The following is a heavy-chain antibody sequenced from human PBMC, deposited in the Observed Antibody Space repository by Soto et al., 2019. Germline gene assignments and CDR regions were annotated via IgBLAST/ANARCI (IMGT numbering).Heavy chain of an antibody. CDR3: ARAQSGFFGSGSYYNRLFDI. Sequence: SETLSLTCTVSGGSITSSDYYWGWIRQSPGKGLEWLGNTYYSGDTYYNPSLKSRLTISVDTSKNQFSLKLSSVTAADTALYYCARAQSGFFGSGSYYNRLFDIWGQGILVTVSS. J-gene: IGHJ4*02. CDR2: TYYSGDT. V-gene: IGHV4-39*01. CDR1: GGSITSSDYY. D-gene: IGHD3-10*01.